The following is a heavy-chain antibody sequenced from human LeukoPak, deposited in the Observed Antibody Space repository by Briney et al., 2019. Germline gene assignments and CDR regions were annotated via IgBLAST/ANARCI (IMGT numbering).Heavy chain of an antibody. Sequence: PGESLRLSCAASGFTFSSYWMSWVRQAPGKGLEWVANIKQDGSEKDYEDSVKGRFTVSRDNAKNSLYLHMNGLRADDTAIYYCARDHDGKDCWGQGTLVTVSS. D-gene: IGHD1-1*01. V-gene: IGHV3-7*01. CDR2: IKQDGSEK. J-gene: IGHJ4*02. CDR1: GFTFSSYW. CDR3: ARDHDGKDC.